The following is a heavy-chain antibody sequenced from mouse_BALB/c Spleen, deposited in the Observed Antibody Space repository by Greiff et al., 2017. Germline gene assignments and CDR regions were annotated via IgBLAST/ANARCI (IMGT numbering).Heavy chain of an antibody. J-gene: IGHJ3*01. D-gene: IGHD4-1*01. CDR2: ISDGGSYT. CDR3: ARDETGSFAY. Sequence: EVQGVESGGGLVKPGGSLKLSCAASGFTFSDYYMYWVRQTPEKRLEWVATISDGGSYTYYPDSVKGRFTISRDNAKNNLYLQMSSLKSEDTAMYYCARDETGSFAYWGQGTLSLSLQ. V-gene: IGHV5-4*02. CDR1: GFTFSDYY.